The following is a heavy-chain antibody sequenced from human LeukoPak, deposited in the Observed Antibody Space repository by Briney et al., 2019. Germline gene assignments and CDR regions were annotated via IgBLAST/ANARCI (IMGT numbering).Heavy chain of an antibody. J-gene: IGHJ4*02. V-gene: IGHV3-11*04. CDR1: GFTFSDYY. Sequence: GGSLRLSCAASGFTFSDYYMSWIRQAPGKGLEWVSYISSGGNTLYYADSVKGRFTISRDNAKNSLYLQMNRLRAEDSVVYYCVRVEYSSSSLDYWGQGTLVTVSS. CDR3: VRVEYSSSSLDY. D-gene: IGHD6-6*01. CDR2: ISSGGNTL.